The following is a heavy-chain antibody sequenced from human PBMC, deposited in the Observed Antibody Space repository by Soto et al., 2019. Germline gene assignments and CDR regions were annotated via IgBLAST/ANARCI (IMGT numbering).Heavy chain of an antibody. CDR2: IYPGDSDT. J-gene: IGHJ6*02. CDR1: GYSFTSYW. V-gene: IGHV5-51*01. CDR3: ARSIVVVVAATPYYYYGMDV. D-gene: IGHD2-15*01. Sequence: GESLKISCKGSGYSFTSYWIGWVRQMPGKGLEWLGIIYPGDSDTRYSPPFQGQVTISADKSISTAYLQWSSLKASDTAMYYCARSIVVVVAATPYYYYGMDVWGQGTTVTVSS.